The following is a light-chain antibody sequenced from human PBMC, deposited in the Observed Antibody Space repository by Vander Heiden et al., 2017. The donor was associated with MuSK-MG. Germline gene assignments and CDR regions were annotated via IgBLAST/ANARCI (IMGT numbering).Light chain of an antibody. Sequence: QSVVTQPPSASGTPGQRVTISCSLSNIGNNPANWYQQLPGTAPKLLIYSDFQRPSGVPDRFSGSKSGTSASLAIRGLQSEDEADYYCESWDDSLHVWVFGGGTKLTVI. CDR1: NIGNNP. J-gene: IGLJ3*02. CDR3: ESWDDSLHVWV. CDR2: SDF. V-gene: IGLV1-44*01.